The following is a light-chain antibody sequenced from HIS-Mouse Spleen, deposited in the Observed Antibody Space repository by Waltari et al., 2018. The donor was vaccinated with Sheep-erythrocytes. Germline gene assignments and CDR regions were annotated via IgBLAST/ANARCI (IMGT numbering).Light chain of an antibody. CDR1: QSVSSY. Sequence: EIVLTQSPATLSLSPGERATLSCRASQSVSSYLTWYQQKPGQAPSLLLYDASNRATGIPARFSGSGSGTDFTLTISSLEPEDFAVYYCQQRSNWYTFGQGTKLEIK. V-gene: IGKV3-11*01. CDR3: QQRSNWYT. J-gene: IGKJ2*01. CDR2: DAS.